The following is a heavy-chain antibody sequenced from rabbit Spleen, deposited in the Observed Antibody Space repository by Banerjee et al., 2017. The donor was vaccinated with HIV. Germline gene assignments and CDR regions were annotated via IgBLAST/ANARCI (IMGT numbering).Heavy chain of an antibody. CDR3: ARGATDVTYGYNL. CDR1: GFSFGSSYW. Sequence: QEQLVESGGGLVKPGASLTLTCTASGFSFGSSYWICWVRQAPGKGLEWIACIRTDNSGTTYYANWAKGRFTISKTSSTTVTLQMTSLTAADTATYFCARGATDVTYGYNLWGPGTLVTVS. D-gene: IGHD6-1*01. J-gene: IGHJ4*01. CDR2: IRTDNSGTT. V-gene: IGHV1S45*01.